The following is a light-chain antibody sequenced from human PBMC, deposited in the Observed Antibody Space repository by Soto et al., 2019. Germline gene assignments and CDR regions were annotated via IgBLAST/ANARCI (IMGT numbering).Light chain of an antibody. V-gene: IGKV1-39*01. CDR1: QSISRY. CDR3: QQSYSTPPIT. Sequence: DIQMTQSPSSLSASVGDRVTITCRASQSISRYLNWYQQKPGKAPKLLIYAASSLQSGVPSRFSGSGSGTDVTLTISSLQPEDFATYYCQQSYSTPPITFGPGTKVDI. J-gene: IGKJ3*01. CDR2: AAS.